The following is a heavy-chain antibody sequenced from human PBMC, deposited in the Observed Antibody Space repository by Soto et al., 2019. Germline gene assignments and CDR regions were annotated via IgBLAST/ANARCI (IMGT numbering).Heavy chain of an antibody. CDR1: GFTFSSYG. Sequence: QVQLVESGGGVVQPGRSLRLSCAASGFTFSSYGMHWVRQAPGKGLEWVALISYDGSDKYNADSVKGRFTISRDNSKNTLYLQMISLRVEDTAVYYCGAGKYFSDYWGQGTLVTVSS. V-gene: IGHV3-30*03. CDR3: GAGKYFSDY. J-gene: IGHJ4*02. D-gene: IGHD6-13*01. CDR2: ISYDGSDK.